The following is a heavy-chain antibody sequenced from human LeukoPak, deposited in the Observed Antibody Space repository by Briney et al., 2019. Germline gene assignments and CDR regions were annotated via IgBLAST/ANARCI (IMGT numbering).Heavy chain of an antibody. CDR2: IYSGGST. V-gene: IGHV3-66*01. D-gene: IGHD6-19*01. CDR1: GFTFSSYA. CDR3: ARDDSSGSLD. J-gene: IGHJ4*02. Sequence: GGSLRLSCAASGFTFSSYAMSWVRQAPGKGLEWVSVIYSGGSTYYADSVKGRFTISRDNSKNTLYLQMNSLRAEDTAVYYCARDDSSGSLDWGQGTLVTVSS.